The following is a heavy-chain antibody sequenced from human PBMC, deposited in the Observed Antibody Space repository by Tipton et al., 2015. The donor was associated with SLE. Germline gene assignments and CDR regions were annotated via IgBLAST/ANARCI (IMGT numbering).Heavy chain of an antibody. CDR2: ISYDGSNK. J-gene: IGHJ6*03. CDR1: GFTFSSYA. CDR3: ARGNSGYSGGDFYYYMDV. D-gene: IGHD5-12*01. Sequence: SLRLSCAASGFTFSSYAMHWVRQAPGKGLEWVAIISYDGSNKEYADSVKGRFTISRDNSKNTLYLQMNSLRAEDTAVYYCARGNSGYSGGDFYYYMDVWGKGTTVTVSS. V-gene: IGHV3-30-3*01.